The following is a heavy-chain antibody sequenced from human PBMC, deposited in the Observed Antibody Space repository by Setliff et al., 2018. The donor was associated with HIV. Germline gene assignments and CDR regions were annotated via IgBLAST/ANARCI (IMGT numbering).Heavy chain of an antibody. J-gene: IGHJ3*01. CDR2: LYNNGVT. V-gene: IGHV4-39*01. Sequence: PSETLSLTCTVSGVSITSNSYYWGWIRQPPGKGLEWIGSLYNNGVTYYNPSLRSRVTIFVDMSKNQFSLKLTSVTAADTAMYYCANAPYPRGAFDFWGQGTVVTVSS. CDR1: GVSITSNSYY. CDR3: ANAPYPRGAFDF. D-gene: IGHD3-10*01.